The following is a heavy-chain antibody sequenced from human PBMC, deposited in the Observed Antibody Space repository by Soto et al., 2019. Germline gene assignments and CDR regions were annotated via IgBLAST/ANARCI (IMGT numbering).Heavy chain of an antibody. D-gene: IGHD6-19*01. CDR2: INHSGST. V-gene: IGHV4-34*01. J-gene: IGHJ4*02. CDR3: AGYRSCWYEIV. CDR1: GGSFSGYY. Sequence: QVQLQQWGAGLLKPSETLSLTCAVYGGSFSGYYWSWIRQPPGKGLEWIGEINHSGSTNYNPSLKSRVTISVYTSKNQCSLMLSSVTAADTAVYYCAGYRSCWYEIVWGQGTLVTVS.